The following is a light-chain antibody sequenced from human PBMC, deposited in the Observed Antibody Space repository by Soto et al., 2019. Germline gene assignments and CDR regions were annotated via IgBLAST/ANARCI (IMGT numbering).Light chain of an antibody. Sequence: QSALTQPRSVSGSPGQSVSISCTGTSSDVGSYNYVSWYQQHPGKAPKVMIYDVTQRPSGVPDRFSGSKSGNTASLTISGLQPEDEADYYCCSYAGTYTWVFGGGTKLTV. J-gene: IGLJ3*02. CDR3: CSYAGTYTWV. CDR2: DVT. CDR1: SSDVGSYNY. V-gene: IGLV2-11*01.